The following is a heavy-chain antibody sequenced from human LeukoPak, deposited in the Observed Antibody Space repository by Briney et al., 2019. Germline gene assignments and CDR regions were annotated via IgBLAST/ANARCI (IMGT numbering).Heavy chain of an antibody. V-gene: IGHV4-59*01. J-gene: IGHJ4*02. Sequence: SETLSLTCTVSGGSISPYKWSWIRQPPGQGLEWIGWIYYTGTTSYNPSPKGRVTISIDTSKNQFSLRLSSVTAADTAMYFCARWNVAFDSCGQGTLVTVSS. D-gene: IGHD1-1*01. CDR2: IYYTGTT. CDR3: ARWNVAFDS. CDR1: GGSISPYK.